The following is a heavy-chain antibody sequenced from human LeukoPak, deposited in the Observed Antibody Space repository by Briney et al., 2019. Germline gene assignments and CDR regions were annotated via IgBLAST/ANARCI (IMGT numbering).Heavy chain of an antibody. V-gene: IGHV3-21*01. Sequence: PGGSLRLSCAASGFTFSSYSMNWVRQAPGKGLEWVSSISSSSSYIYYADSVKGRFTISRDNAKNSLYLQMNSLRAEDTAVYYCARGAISGTVGYYFDYWGQGTLVTVSS. CDR1: GFTFSSYS. J-gene: IGHJ4*02. CDR3: ARGAISGTVGYYFDY. D-gene: IGHD2-8*02. CDR2: ISSSSSYI.